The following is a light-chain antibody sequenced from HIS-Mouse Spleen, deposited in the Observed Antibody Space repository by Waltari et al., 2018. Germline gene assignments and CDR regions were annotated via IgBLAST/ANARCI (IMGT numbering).Light chain of an antibody. CDR2: AAS. Sequence: AIWMTQSPSLLSASTGDRVTISCRNSQGISSYLAWYQQKPGKAPELLIYAASTLQSGVPSRFSGSGSGTDFTLTISCLQSEDFATYYCQQYYSFPRTFGQGTKVEIK. J-gene: IGKJ1*01. CDR1: QGISSY. V-gene: IGKV1D-8*02. CDR3: QQYYSFPRT.